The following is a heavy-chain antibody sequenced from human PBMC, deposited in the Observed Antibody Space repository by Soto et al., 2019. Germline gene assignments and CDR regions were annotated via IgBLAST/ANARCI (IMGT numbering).Heavy chain of an antibody. CDR1: GYTFTGYY. J-gene: IGHJ6*02. V-gene: IGHV1-2*02. CDR2: INPNSGGT. D-gene: IGHD6-6*01. CDR3: ARDQQAARLPYYYYYGMDV. Sequence: QVQLVQSGAEVKKPGASVKVSCKASGYTFTGYYMHWVRQAPGQGLEWMRWINPNSGGTNYAQKFQGRVTMTRDTSISTAYMELSRLRSDDTAVYYCARDQQAARLPYYYYYGMDVWGQGTTVTVSS.